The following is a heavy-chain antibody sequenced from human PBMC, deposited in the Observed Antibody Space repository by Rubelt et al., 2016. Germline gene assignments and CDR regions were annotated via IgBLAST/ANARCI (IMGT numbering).Heavy chain of an antibody. CDR1: GFSFGTYS. Sequence: GSLRLSCAASGFSFGTYSMIWIRQAPGKGLGWVSSIDNSGGRVFYADSVKGRFTNYRDNARNSLYLQMNSLRAEDTAVYYCEGYCSGGSCQLYYGMDVWGQGTTVTVSS. J-gene: IGHJ6*02. CDR2: IDNSGGRV. D-gene: IGHD2-15*01. CDR3: EGYCSGGSCQLYYGMDV. V-gene: IGHV3-21*06.